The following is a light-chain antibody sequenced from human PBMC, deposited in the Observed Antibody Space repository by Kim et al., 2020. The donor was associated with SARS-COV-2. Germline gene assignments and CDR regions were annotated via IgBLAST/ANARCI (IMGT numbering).Light chain of an antibody. Sequence: VSVSPGHTASINCSGDKLGDKYVFWYQQTPGQSPLLVIYQDSKRPSGIPERFSGSNSGNTATLTISGTQTMDEADYYCQAWDTYTVFGGGTQLTVL. CDR2: QDS. J-gene: IGLJ3*02. V-gene: IGLV3-1*01. CDR3: QAWDTYTV. CDR1: KLGDKY.